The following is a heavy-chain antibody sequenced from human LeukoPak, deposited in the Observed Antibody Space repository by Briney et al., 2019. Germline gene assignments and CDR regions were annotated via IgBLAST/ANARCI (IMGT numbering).Heavy chain of an antibody. CDR1: GYTFTSYG. Sequence: ASVKVSYKASGYTFTSYGISWVRQAPGQGLEWMGWISAYNGNTNYAQKFQGRVTVTRDTSISTAYMELSRLRSDDTAVYYCARVARSSGWYYFDYWGQGTLVTVSS. D-gene: IGHD6-19*01. J-gene: IGHJ4*02. CDR2: ISAYNGNT. V-gene: IGHV1-18*01. CDR3: ARVARSSGWYYFDY.